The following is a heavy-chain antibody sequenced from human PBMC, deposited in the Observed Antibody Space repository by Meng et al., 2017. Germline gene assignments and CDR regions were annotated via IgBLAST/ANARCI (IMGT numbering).Heavy chain of an antibody. CDR1: GGSISSGHYY. CDR2: IYYSGST. D-gene: IGHD4/OR15-4a*01. CDR3: ARRGADYGAFDP. Sequence: QVKLQESGPGLGKTSQALSLTCTVSGGSISSGHYYWNWIRQPPGKGLEWIGYIYYSGSTHYNPSLKSRVIISLDTSKNQFSLKLSSVTAADTAVYYCARRGADYGAFDPWGQGTLVTVSS. V-gene: IGHV4-30-4*01. J-gene: IGHJ5*02.